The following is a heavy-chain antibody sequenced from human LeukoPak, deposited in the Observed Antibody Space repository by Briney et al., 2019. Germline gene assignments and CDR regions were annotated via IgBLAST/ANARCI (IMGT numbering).Heavy chain of an antibody. CDR1: GFTVSSNY. V-gene: IGHV3-66*01. CDR3: LRAQVWSVDD. CDR2: IYSGGNT. D-gene: IGHD5-18*01. J-gene: IGHJ4*02. Sequence: GGSLRLSCAASGFTVSSNYMTWVRQAPGKGLEWVSVIYSGGNTYYADSVKDRFIISRDNSKNTVYLEMTSLRAEDTAVYYCLRAQVWSVDDWGQGTLVTVSS.